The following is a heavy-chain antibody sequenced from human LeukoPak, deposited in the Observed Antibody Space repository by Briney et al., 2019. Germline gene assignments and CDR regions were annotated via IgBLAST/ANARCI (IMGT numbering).Heavy chain of an antibody. D-gene: IGHD6-13*01. CDR3: AMGIAAAGYFDY. Sequence: GGSLRLSCAASGFTFSSYSMNWVRQAPGKGLEWVSSISSSSSYIYYADSVKGRFTISRDNAKNSLYLQMNSLRAEDTAVYYCAMGIAAAGYFDYWGQGTLVTASS. CDR2: ISSSSSYI. V-gene: IGHV3-21*01. CDR1: GFTFSSYS. J-gene: IGHJ4*02.